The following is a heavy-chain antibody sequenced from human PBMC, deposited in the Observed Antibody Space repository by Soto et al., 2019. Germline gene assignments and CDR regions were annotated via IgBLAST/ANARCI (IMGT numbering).Heavy chain of an antibody. J-gene: IGHJ6*03. Sequence: EVQLVESGGGLVQPGGSLRLSCAASGFTFSSYGMHWVRQAPGKGRVWVSRINSDGSSKSYADSVKGRFTISRDNAKNTLYLQMNSLRAEDTAVYYCARGVVAVAATRDDYYYYMDVWGKGTTVTVSS. CDR3: ARGVVAVAATRDDYYYYMDV. CDR1: GFTFSSYG. V-gene: IGHV3-74*01. CDR2: INSDGSSK. D-gene: IGHD2-15*01.